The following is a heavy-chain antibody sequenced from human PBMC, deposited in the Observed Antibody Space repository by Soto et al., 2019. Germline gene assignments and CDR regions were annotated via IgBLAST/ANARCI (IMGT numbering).Heavy chain of an antibody. D-gene: IGHD2-8*01. CDR1: GFTFSSYA. CDR3: ATDQCTNSVCYPYYFYGMDV. Sequence: GSLRLSCAASGFTFSSYAMHWVRQAPGKGLEWVAVISYDGSNNFYADSVKGRFTISRDNSKNTLYLQMRSLRAEDTAVYYCATDQCTNSVCYPYYFYGMDVWGQGTTVTVSS. V-gene: IGHV3-30-3*01. J-gene: IGHJ6*02. CDR2: ISYDGSNN.